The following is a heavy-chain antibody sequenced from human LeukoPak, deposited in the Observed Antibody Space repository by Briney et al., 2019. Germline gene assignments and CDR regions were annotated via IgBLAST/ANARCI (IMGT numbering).Heavy chain of an antibody. Sequence: SETLSLTCRFIGGSVTGHSWTWIRQSPGKGLEWVGDIDYSGNTKENPSLKSRVSLSLDVPKNQFSLRLTSVTAADTAVYFCATLYCARAGCRNWNLDVWGTGTIVTVSS. CDR2: IDYSGNT. J-gene: IGHJ6*04. V-gene: IGHV4-59*02. CDR1: GGSVTGHS. D-gene: IGHD2-21*01. CDR3: ATLYCARAGCRNWNLDV.